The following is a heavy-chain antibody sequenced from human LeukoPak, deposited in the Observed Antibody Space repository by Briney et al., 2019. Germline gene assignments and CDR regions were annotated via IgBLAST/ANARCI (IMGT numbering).Heavy chain of an antibody. V-gene: IGHV3-73*01. Sequence: GGSLRLSCAASGFTFSGSAMHWVRQASGKGLEWVGRIRSKANSYATAYAASVKGRFTISRDDSKNTAYLQMNSLKTEDTAVYYCTRTITIFGVVQLRDAFDIWGQGTMVTVSS. CDR2: IRSKANSYAT. CDR1: GFTFSGSA. CDR3: TRTITIFGVVQLRDAFDI. D-gene: IGHD3-3*01. J-gene: IGHJ3*02.